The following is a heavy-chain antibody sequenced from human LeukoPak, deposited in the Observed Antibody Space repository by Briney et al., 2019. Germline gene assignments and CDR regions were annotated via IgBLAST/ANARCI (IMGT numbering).Heavy chain of an antibody. CDR1: GFIFSNFA. J-gene: IGHJ4*02. D-gene: IGHD6-19*01. Sequence: PGGSLRLSCAASGFIFSNFAMSWVRQAPGKGLEWVAGISGNGGSTSYADSVKGRFNISRDNSKKTLDLQMNSLRAEDTAVYYCAKLDRSGWYCIDNWGQGTLVTVSS. V-gene: IGHV3-23*01. CDR2: ISGNGGST. CDR3: AKLDRSGWYCIDN.